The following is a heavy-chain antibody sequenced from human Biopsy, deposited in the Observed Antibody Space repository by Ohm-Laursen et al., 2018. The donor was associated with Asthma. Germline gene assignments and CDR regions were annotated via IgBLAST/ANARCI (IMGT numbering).Heavy chain of an antibody. Sequence: SLRLSCTASGFAVSRDHMFWVRQTPGKGLEWLSSISYDGHNQHYADSVKGRFTISRDNSKNTVSLEMNSLRRDDTAVYYCASRGGDFWSGYYMDYWGQGTLVTVSS. CDR2: ISYDGHNQ. CDR3: ASRGGDFWSGYYMDY. CDR1: GFAVSRDH. V-gene: IGHV3-30*01. J-gene: IGHJ4*02. D-gene: IGHD3-3*01.